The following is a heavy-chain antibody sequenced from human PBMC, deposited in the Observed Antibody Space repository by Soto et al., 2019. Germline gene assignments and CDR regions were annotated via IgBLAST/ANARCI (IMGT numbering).Heavy chain of an antibody. J-gene: IGHJ6*02. CDR3: ARDLSSSWYSLGYYGMDV. V-gene: IGHV3-13*01. Sequence: GGSLRLSCAASGFTFSSYDMHWVRQATGKGLEWVSAIGTAGDTYYPGSVKGRFTISRENAKNSLYLQMNSLRAEDTAVYYCARDLSSSWYSLGYYGMDVWGQGTTVTVSS. CDR1: GFTFSSYD. CDR2: IGTAGDT. D-gene: IGHD6-13*01.